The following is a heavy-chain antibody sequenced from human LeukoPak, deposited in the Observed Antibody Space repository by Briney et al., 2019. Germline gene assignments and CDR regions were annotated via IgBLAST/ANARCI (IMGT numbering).Heavy chain of an antibody. CDR2: INHSGST. CDR1: GGSFSGYY. J-gene: IGHJ4*02. V-gene: IGHV4-34*01. D-gene: IGHD5-18*01. Sequence: SETLSLTCAVYGGSFSGYYWSWIRQPPGKGLEWIGEINHSGSTNYNPSLKSRVTISVDTSKNQFSLKLSSVTAADTAVYYCVRDVLDTAMVLDYWGQGALVTVSS. CDR3: VRDVLDTAMVLDY.